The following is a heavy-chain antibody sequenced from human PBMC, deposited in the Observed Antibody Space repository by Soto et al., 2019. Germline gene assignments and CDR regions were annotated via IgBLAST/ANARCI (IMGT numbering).Heavy chain of an antibody. CDR3: ARRDYYCYGMDV. CDR1: GGSISSGGYS. CDR2: IYHSGSA. Sequence: PSETLSLTCAVSGGSISSGGYSWSWIRQPPGTGLEWIGYIYHSGSAYYTTSLKSRVTISVDRSKNQFSLKLSSVTAADTAVYYCARRDYYCYGMDVWGQGTTVPST. V-gene: IGHV4-30-2*01. J-gene: IGHJ6*02.